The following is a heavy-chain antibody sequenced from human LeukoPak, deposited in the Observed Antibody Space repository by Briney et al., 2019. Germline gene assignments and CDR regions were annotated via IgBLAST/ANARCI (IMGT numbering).Heavy chain of an antibody. Sequence: SGPTLVNPTQTLTLTCTFSGFSLITSGMCVSWIRQPPVNALEWLALIDWDDDKYYSTSLKTRLTISKDTFKNQVVLTMTNMDPVDTATYYCARISAYGDYYFDYWGQGTLVTVSS. J-gene: IGHJ4*02. V-gene: IGHV2-70*01. CDR2: IDWDDDK. CDR1: GFSLITSGMC. D-gene: IGHD4-17*01. CDR3: ARISAYGDYYFDY.